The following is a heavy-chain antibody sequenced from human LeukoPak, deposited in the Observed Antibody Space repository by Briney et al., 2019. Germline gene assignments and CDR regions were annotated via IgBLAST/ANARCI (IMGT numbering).Heavy chain of an antibody. Sequence: PSQTLSLTCTVSGGSISSGDYYWSWIRQPPGTGLEWLGYIYYSGSTYYNPSLKSRVTISVDTSKNQFSLKLSSVTAADTAVYYCARLLVVPAATLYYYYGMDVWGQGTTVTVSS. CDR2: IYYSGST. CDR1: GGSISSGDYY. CDR3: ARLLVVPAATLYYYYGMDV. D-gene: IGHD2-2*01. V-gene: IGHV4-30-4*01. J-gene: IGHJ6*02.